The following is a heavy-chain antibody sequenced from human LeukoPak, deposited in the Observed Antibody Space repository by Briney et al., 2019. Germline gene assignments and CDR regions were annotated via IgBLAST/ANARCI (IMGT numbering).Heavy chain of an antibody. CDR2: MNPNSGNT. CDR3: ARGRRAVRGVIIQVFDY. J-gene: IGHJ4*02. Sequence: ASVKVSCKASGYTFTSYDINWVRQATGQGLEWMGWMNPNSGNTGYAQKFQGRVTMTRNTSIGTAYMELSSLRSEDTAVYYCARGRRAVRGVIIQVFDYWGQGTLVTVSS. V-gene: IGHV1-8*01. CDR1: GYTFTSYD. D-gene: IGHD3-10*01.